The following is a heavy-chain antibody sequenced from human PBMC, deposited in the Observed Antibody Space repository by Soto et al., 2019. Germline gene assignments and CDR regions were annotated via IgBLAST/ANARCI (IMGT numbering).Heavy chain of an antibody. CDR1: GFSFSSYG. D-gene: IGHD1-26*01. V-gene: IGHV3-33*01. J-gene: IGHJ6*03. Sequence: GGSLRLSCAASGFSFSSYGMHWVRQAPGKGLEWVAVIWYDGSNKYYADSVKGRFTISRDNSKNTLYLQMNSLRTEDTAVYYCGRGQGGYCYYMNVWGKGTTVTVSS. CDR2: IWYDGSNK. CDR3: GRGQGGYCYYMNV.